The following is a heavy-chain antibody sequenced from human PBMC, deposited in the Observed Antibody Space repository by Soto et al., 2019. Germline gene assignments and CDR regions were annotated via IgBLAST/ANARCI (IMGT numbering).Heavy chain of an antibody. J-gene: IGHJ4*02. D-gene: IGHD3-22*01. V-gene: IGHV3-23*01. Sequence: GGSLRLSCAASGFTFSSYAMSWVRQAPGKGLEWVSAISGSGGSTYYADSVKGRFTISRDNSKNTLYLQMNSLRAEDTAVYYCAKYPGPYYDSSGYYFDYWGQGTLVTVSS. CDR1: GFTFSSYA. CDR3: AKYPGPYYDSSGYYFDY. CDR2: ISGSGGST.